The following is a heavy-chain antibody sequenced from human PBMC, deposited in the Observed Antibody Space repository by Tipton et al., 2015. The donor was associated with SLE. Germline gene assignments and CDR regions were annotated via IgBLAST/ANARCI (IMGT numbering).Heavy chain of an antibody. V-gene: IGHV4-38-2*02. CDR2: IYFSGTT. D-gene: IGHD2-15*01. J-gene: IGHJ3*02. CDR1: GFSISTDYY. CDR3: AIPTTQHCSGGGCYRHDAFDI. Sequence: TLSLTCTVSGFSISTDYYWNWIRPPPGKGLEWIGYIYFSGTTNYNPSLKSRVTISVDTSKNQFSLKLNSVTAADTAVYYCAIPTTQHCSGGGCYRHDAFDIWGQGTMVTVSS.